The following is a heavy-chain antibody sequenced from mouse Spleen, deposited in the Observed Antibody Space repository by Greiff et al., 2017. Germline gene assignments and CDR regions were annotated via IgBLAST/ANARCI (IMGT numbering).Heavy chain of an antibody. V-gene: IGHV1-4*01. Sequence: QVQLKQSGAELVRPGASVKMSCKASGYTFTSYSMHWVKQRPGKGLEWIGYINPSSGYTKYNQKFKDKATLTVDKSSSTAYMQLSSLTSEDSAVYYCASEVYECYYSYAMDYWGQGTSVTVSS. D-gene: IGHD2-3*01. CDR1: GYTFTSYS. J-gene: IGHJ4*01. CDR3: ASEVYECYYSYAMDY. CDR2: INPSSGYT.